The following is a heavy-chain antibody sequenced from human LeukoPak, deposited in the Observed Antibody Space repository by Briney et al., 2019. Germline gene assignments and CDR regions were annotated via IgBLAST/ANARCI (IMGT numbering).Heavy chain of an antibody. CDR1: GFTFSSYA. CDR3: AKTRPLDSSSWSHGDY. Sequence: GGSLRLSCAASGFTFSSYAMSWVRQAPGKGLEWVSAISGSGGSTYYGDSVKGRFTISRDNSKNTLYLQMNSLRAEDTAVYYCAKTRPLDSSSWSHGDYWGQGTLVTVSS. CDR2: ISGSGGST. J-gene: IGHJ4*02. D-gene: IGHD6-13*01. V-gene: IGHV3-23*01.